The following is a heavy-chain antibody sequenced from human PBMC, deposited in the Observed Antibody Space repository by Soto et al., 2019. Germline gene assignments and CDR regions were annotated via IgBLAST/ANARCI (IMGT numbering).Heavy chain of an antibody. J-gene: IGHJ5*02. CDR3: ASSGIVGREVNTWFDP. CDR2: ISYRGST. Sequence: PSETLSLTCTVPAGPITTSYWSWIRQPLGKALEWIGYISYRGSTNYNPSLKSRLTISIDTSKSQISLKLTSMTTADTAVYYCASSGIVGREVNTWFDPWGQGTLVTVSS. D-gene: IGHD3-22*01. CDR1: AGPITTSY. V-gene: IGHV4-59*01.